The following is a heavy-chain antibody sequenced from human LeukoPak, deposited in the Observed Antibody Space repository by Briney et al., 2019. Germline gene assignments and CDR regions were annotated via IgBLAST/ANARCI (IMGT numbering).Heavy chain of an antibody. V-gene: IGHV1-18*01. CDR2: ISAYNGNT. CDR1: GYTFTSYG. J-gene: IGHJ5*02. D-gene: IGHD2-2*01. CDR3: ARCRSTSCYRWFDP. Sequence: ASVKVSCKASGYTFTSYGISWVRQAPGQGLERMGWISAYNGNTNYTQKLQGRVTITTDTSTSTAYMQLRSLRSDDTAVYYCARCRSTSCYRWFDPWGQGTLVTVSS.